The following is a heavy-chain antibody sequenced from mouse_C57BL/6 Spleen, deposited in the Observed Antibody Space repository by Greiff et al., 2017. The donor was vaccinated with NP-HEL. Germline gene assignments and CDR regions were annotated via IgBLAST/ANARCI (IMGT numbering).Heavy chain of an antibody. D-gene: IGHD6-1*01. J-gene: IGHJ3*01. CDR2: INPNNGGT. CDR1: GYTFTDYY. CDR3: APLTWFAY. V-gene: IGHV1-26*01. Sequence: EVQLQQSGPELVKPGASVKISCKASGYTFTDYYMNWVKQSHGKSLEWIGDINPNNGGTSYNQKFKGKATLTVDKSSSTAYMERRSLTSEDSAVYYCAPLTWFAYWGQGTLVTVSA.